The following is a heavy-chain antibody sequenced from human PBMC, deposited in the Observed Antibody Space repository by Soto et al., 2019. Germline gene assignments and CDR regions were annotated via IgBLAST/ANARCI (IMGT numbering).Heavy chain of an antibody. D-gene: IGHD2-21*02. J-gene: IGHJ4*02. Sequence: QVQLVESGGGVVQPGRSLRLSCVASGFSFTTYGLHWVRQAPGKGLEWVAVIWYDGSNQYYADSVKGRFTISRDNSKNILYLEMNSMRVEDTAVYYCVKDHCGGDCYSDPDFDYWGQGTLVTVSS. CDR3: VKDHCGGDCYSDPDFDY. CDR1: GFSFTTYG. V-gene: IGHV3-33*06. CDR2: IWYDGSNQ.